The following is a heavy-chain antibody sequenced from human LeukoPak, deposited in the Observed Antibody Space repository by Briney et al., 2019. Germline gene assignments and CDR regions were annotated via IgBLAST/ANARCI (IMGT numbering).Heavy chain of an antibody. CDR3: ARTRYYYDSSGPPGY. J-gene: IGHJ4*02. Sequence: SVKVSCKASGGTFSSYAISWVRQAPGQGLEWMGGIIPIFGTANYAQKFQGRVTITTDESTSTVYMELSSLRSEDTAVYYCARTRYYYDSSGPPGYWGQGTLVTVSS. CDR2: IIPIFGTA. D-gene: IGHD3-22*01. CDR1: GGTFSSYA. V-gene: IGHV1-69*05.